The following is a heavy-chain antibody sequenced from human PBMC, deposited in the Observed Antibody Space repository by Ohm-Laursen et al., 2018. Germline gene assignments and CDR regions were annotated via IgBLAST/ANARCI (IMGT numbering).Heavy chain of an antibody. Sequence: SLRLFCAASGFTFDDYAMHWVRQAPGKGLEWVSGISWNSGSIGYADSVKGRFTISRDNAKNSLYLQMNSLRAEDTALYYCAKGPGYYYDSSEYFDYWGQGTLVTVSS. CDR1: GFTFDDYA. D-gene: IGHD3-22*01. CDR2: ISWNSGSI. CDR3: AKGPGYYYDSSEYFDY. J-gene: IGHJ4*02. V-gene: IGHV3-9*01.